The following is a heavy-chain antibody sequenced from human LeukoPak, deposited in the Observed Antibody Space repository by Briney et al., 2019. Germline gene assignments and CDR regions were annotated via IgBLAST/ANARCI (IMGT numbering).Heavy chain of an antibody. CDR2: INHSGST. CDR1: VGSFSGYY. CDR3: AREGAMVRGVSWFDP. V-gene: IGHV4-34*01. J-gene: IGHJ5*02. Sequence: SETLSLTCAVYVGSFSGYYWSWIRQPPGKGLEWIGEINHSGSTNYNSSLKSRVTISVDTSKNQFSLKLSSVTAADTAVYYCAREGAMVRGVSWFDPWGQGTLVTVSS. D-gene: IGHD3-10*01.